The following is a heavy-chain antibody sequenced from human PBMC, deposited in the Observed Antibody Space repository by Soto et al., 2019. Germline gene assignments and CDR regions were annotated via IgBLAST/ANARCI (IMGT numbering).Heavy chain of an antibody. J-gene: IGHJ4*02. CDR3: AKDPSVYWGARAASDYFDY. CDR2: ISGSGGST. CDR1: GFTFSSYA. V-gene: IGHV3-23*01. D-gene: IGHD2-8*02. Sequence: PGGSPRLSCAASGFTFSSYAMSWVRQAPGKGLEWVSAISGSGGSTYYADSVKGRFTISRDNSKNTLYLQMNSLRAEDTAVYYCAKDPSVYWGARAASDYFDYWGQGTMVTVSS.